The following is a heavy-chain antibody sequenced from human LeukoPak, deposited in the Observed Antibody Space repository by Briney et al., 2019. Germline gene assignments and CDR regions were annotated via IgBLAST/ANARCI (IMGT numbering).Heavy chain of an antibody. V-gene: IGHV4-38-2*02. CDR3: ARDWVGSGSYYNLNWFDP. J-gene: IGHJ5*02. CDR2: IYHSGST. Sequence: SETLSLTCAVSGYSISSGYYWGWIRQPPGKGLEWIGSIYHSGSTYYNPSLKSRDTISVDTSKNQFSLKLSSVTAADTAVYYCARDWVGSGSYYNLNWFDPWGQGTLVTVSS. D-gene: IGHD3-10*01. CDR1: GYSISSGYY.